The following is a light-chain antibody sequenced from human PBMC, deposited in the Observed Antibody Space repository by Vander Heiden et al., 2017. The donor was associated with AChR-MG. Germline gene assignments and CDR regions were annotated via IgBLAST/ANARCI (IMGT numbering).Light chain of an antibody. J-gene: IGLJ2*01. CDR3: QTWGTGHYVV. CDR2: LNSDGSH. Sequence: QLVLTQSPSASASLGASLKLTCTLSSGHSSYAIAWHQQQPEKGPRYLMKLNSDGSHSKGDGIPDRFSGSSSGAERYLTISSLQSEDEADYYCQTWGTGHYVVFGGGTKLTV. V-gene: IGLV4-69*01. CDR1: SGHSSYA.